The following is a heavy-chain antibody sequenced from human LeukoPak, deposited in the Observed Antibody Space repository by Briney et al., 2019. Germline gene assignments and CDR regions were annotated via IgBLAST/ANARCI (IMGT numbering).Heavy chain of an antibody. V-gene: IGHV3-7*01. D-gene: IGHD2-21*01. Sequence: QTGGSLRLSCAASGFTFSSYWMSWVRQAPGKGLEWVANIKQDGSEKYYVDSVKGRFTISRDNAKNSLYLQMNSLRAEDTAVYYCPRATASNWFDPWGQGTLVTVSS. J-gene: IGHJ5*02. CDR2: IKQDGSEK. CDR1: GFTFSSYW. CDR3: PRATASNWFDP.